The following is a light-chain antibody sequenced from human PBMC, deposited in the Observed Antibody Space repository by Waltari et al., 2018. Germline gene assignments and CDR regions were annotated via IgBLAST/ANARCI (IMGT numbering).Light chain of an antibody. V-gene: IGLV2-8*01. CDR1: SSDVGGYNY. J-gene: IGLJ2*01. CDR3: SSYAGSNVL. Sequence: QSALTQPPSASGSPGQSVTISCTGTSSDVGGYNYVSWYQQHSGKAPKLMIYEVSTRPSGVPDRFSGSKSGNTASLTVSGLQAEDEADYYCSSYAGSNVLFGGGTKLTVL. CDR2: EVS.